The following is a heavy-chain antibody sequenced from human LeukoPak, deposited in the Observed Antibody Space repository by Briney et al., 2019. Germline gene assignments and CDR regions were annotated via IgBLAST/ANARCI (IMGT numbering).Heavy chain of an antibody. V-gene: IGHV5-51*01. CDR3: ARQRLSSWSPFDY. Sequence: GESLKISCKGSGYSFTSYWIGWVRQMPGKGLEWMGIIYPGGSDTRYSPSFQGQVTISADKSISTAYLQWSSLKASDTAMYYCARQRLSSWSPFDYWGQGTLVTVSS. D-gene: IGHD6-13*01. J-gene: IGHJ4*02. CDR1: GYSFTSYW. CDR2: IYPGGSDT.